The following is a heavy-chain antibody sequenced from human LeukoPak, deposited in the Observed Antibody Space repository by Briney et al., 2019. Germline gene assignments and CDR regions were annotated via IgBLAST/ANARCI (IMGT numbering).Heavy chain of an antibody. Sequence: ASVKVSCKASGYTFTSYGISWVRQAPGQGLDWMGWINAYNGNTNYAQRLQGRVTMTTDTSTSTAYMELRSLRSDDTAVYYCARTIVVPAAIEEAWFDPWGQGTLVTVSS. CDR3: ARTIVVPAAIEEAWFDP. V-gene: IGHV1-18*01. CDR2: INAYNGNT. J-gene: IGHJ5*02. CDR1: GYTFTSYG. D-gene: IGHD2-2*02.